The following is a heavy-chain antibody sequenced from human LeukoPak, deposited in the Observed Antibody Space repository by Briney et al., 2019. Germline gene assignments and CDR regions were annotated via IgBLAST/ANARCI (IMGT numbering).Heavy chain of an antibody. CDR2: ISAYNGNT. V-gene: IGHV1-18*01. CDR1: GYTFTSYG. CDR3: ARGNYGDDYYYYFYMDV. D-gene: IGHD4-17*01. Sequence: GASVKVSCKASGYTFTSYGISWVRQAPGQGLEWMGWISAYNGNTNYAQKLQGRVTMTTDTSTSTAYMELRSLRSDDTAVYYCARGNYGDDYYYYFYMDVWGKGTTVTVSS. J-gene: IGHJ6*03.